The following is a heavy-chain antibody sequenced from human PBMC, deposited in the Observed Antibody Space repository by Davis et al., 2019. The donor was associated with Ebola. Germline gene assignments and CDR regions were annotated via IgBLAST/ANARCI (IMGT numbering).Heavy chain of an antibody. Sequence: SVTVTLQASVCTFISHPISCVRQAPAQQLEWMGWISAYNGNTNYAQKLQGRVTMTTDTSTSTAYMELRSLRSDDTAVYYCARGLNWIRTGNWFDPWGQGTLVTVSS. V-gene: IGHV1-18*01. J-gene: IGHJ5*02. CDR3: ARGLNWIRTGNWFDP. CDR2: ISAYNGNT. D-gene: IGHD3/OR15-3a*01. CDR1: VCTFISHP.